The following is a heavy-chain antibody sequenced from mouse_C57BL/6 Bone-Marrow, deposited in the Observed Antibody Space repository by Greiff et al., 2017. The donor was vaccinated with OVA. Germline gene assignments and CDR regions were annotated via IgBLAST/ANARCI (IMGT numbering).Heavy chain of an antibody. CDR3: ARSEISYGSSYWWYLDV. CDR1: GYAFSGYW. D-gene: IGHD1-1*01. Sequence: QVQLQQSGAELVKPGASVKISCKASGYAFSGYWMNWVKQRPGKGLEWIGQINPGGGDTNYNGKFKGQATLTEDKSSSTAYLQLSILPSEDAAVYFCARSEISYGSSYWWYLDVWGTGTTVTVSS. CDR2: INPGGGDT. J-gene: IGHJ1*03. V-gene: IGHV1-80*01.